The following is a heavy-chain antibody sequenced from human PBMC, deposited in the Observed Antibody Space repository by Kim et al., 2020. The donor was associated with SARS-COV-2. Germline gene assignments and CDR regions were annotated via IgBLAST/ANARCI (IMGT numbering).Heavy chain of an antibody. CDR3: AKHPHYYDFWSGYYRDNWFDP. J-gene: IGHJ5*02. CDR1: GFTFSSYA. Sequence: GGSLRLSCAASGFTFSSYAMSWVRQAPGKGLEWVSAISGSGGSTYYEDSVKGRFTISRDNSKNTRYLQMNRLRAEDTAVYYCAKHPHYYDFWSGYYRDNWFDPWGQGTLVTVSS. V-gene: IGHV3-23*01. CDR2: ISGSGGST. D-gene: IGHD3-3*01.